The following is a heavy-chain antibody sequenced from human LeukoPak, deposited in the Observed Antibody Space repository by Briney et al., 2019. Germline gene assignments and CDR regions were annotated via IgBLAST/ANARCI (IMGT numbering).Heavy chain of an antibody. CDR3: ARDGSGYSGYENFDY. CDR2: IYSSGNT. V-gene: IGHV4-4*07. D-gene: IGHD5-12*01. Sequence: PSETLSLTCTVSGASISGYFWSWIRQPAGKGLEWIGRIYSSGNTNYNRSLKSRVIMSVDTSKNQFSLKLSSVTAADTAVYYCARDGSGYSGYENFDYWGQGTLVTVSS. CDR1: GASISGYF. J-gene: IGHJ4*02.